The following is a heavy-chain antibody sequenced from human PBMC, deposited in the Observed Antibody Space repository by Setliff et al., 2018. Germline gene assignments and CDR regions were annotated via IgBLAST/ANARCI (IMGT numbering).Heavy chain of an antibody. CDR1: GGSISYNY. J-gene: IGHJ4*02. V-gene: IGHV4-4*07. CDR3: ARKVEQWLTPHFDY. D-gene: IGHD6-19*01. Sequence: SETLSLTCTVSGGSISYNYWSWIRQPAGKGLQWIGRINTSGSTNFTPSLKSRVTMSVDVSKSQFSLRLSSVTAADTAVYYCARKVEQWLTPHFDYWGQGTLVTVSS. CDR2: INTSGST.